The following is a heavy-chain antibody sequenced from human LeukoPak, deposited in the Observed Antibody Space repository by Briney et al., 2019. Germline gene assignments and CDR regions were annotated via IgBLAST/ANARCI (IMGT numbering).Heavy chain of an antibody. D-gene: IGHD3-10*01. CDR3: AKGGLLWFGGAFDI. CDR1: GFTFSDYY. Sequence: PGGSLRLSCAASGFTFSDYYMSWIRQAPGKGLEWISYISGSGRTIHYADSVKGRLTISRDNAKNSLYLQMNSLRAEDTAVYYCAKGGLLWFGGAFDIWGQGTMVTVSS. V-gene: IGHV3-11*01. J-gene: IGHJ3*02. CDR2: ISGSGRTI.